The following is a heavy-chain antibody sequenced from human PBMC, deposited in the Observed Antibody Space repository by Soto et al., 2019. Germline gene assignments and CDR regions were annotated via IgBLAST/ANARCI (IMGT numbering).Heavy chain of an antibody. D-gene: IGHD5-18*01. Sequence: QVQLVESGGGVVQPGRSLRLYCTASGFTFSSYGMHWVRQATGKGLEWVAVISYDGSNKYYADSVKGRFTISKDNSKNTLYLQMNSLRAEDTAVYYCAKVPGTQLRDLDYWGQGTLVTVSS. J-gene: IGHJ4*02. CDR2: ISYDGSNK. V-gene: IGHV3-30*18. CDR1: GFTFSSYG. CDR3: AKVPGTQLRDLDY.